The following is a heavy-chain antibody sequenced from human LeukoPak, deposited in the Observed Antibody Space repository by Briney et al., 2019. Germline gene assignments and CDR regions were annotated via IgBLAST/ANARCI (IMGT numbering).Heavy chain of an antibody. Sequence: SETLSLTCTVSGGSISSYYWSWIRQPPGKGLEWIGYIYYSGSTNYNPSLKSRVAISVDTSKNQFSLKLSSVTAADTAVYYCARRTAMAYFDYWGQGTLVTVSS. CDR3: ARRTAMAYFDY. V-gene: IGHV4-59*08. CDR2: IYYSGST. J-gene: IGHJ4*02. D-gene: IGHD5-18*01. CDR1: GGSISSYY.